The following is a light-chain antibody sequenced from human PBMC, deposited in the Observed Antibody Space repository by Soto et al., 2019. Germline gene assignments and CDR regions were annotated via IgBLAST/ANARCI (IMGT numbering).Light chain of an antibody. J-gene: IGKJ1*01. CDR3: QQYDSYPLT. V-gene: IGKV1-16*02. CDR2: AAS. Sequence: DVQMTQSPSSLSASVGDRVTITCRASQGINNYLAWFQQKPGKAPTSLIYAASSLQSGVPSKFSGSGSGTDFTLTISSLQPEDVATYYCQQYDSYPLTFGQGTRVEIK. CDR1: QGINNY.